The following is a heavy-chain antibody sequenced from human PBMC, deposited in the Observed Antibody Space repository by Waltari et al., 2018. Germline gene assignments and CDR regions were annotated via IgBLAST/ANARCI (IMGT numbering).Heavy chain of an antibody. CDR1: GGSNSRGAYY. CDR2: IYYTGTT. Sequence: QVQLQESGPGLVKPSQTLSLTCTVSGGSNSRGAYYWCWIRHHPGKGLEWIGYIYYTGTTTDNPALRSRITISLVTSKNQFSLKLSSVTAADTAVYYCARGVLGDLSPYFDYWGQGILVTVSS. CDR3: ARGVLGDLSPYFDY. D-gene: IGHD3-16*02. J-gene: IGHJ4*02. V-gene: IGHV4-31*03.